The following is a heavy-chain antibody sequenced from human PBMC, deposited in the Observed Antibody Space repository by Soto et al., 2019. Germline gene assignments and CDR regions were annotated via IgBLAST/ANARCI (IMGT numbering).Heavy chain of an antibody. D-gene: IGHD5-18*01. CDR3: ARDSRDFCYPLYYYYGIDV. V-gene: IGHV4-31*03. CDR1: GGSISSGGYY. J-gene: IGHJ6*02. CDR2: IYYSGST. Sequence: SETLSLTCTVSGGSISSGGYYWSWIRQHPGKGLEWIGYIYYSGSTYYNPSLKSRVTISVDTSKNQFSLKLSSVTAADTAVYYCARDSRDFCYPLYYYYGIDVCAQGTTVTVS.